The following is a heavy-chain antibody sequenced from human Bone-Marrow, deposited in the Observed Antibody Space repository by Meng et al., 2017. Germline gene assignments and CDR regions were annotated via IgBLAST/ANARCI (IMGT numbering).Heavy chain of an antibody. J-gene: IGHJ4*02. CDR2: IYHSGST. CDR1: GGSISSGDYY. V-gene: IGHV4-30-4*01. D-gene: IGHD2-2*01. Sequence: QVQLQESGPGLVKPSQTLFLTCTGSGGSISSGDYYWNWIRQPPGKGLEWIGYIYHSGSTYYNPSLKSRVTISIDTSKNQFSLKLSSVTAADTAVYYCARVLCSNNNCYSSDYWGQGTLVTVSS. CDR3: ARVLCSNNNCYSSDY.